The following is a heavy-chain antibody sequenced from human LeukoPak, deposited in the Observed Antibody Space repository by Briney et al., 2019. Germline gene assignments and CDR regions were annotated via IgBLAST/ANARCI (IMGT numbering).Heavy chain of an antibody. CDR1: GDSLSSSSYY. Sequence: PSETLSLTCTVSGDSLSSSSYYWGWIRQPPGKGLEWIGSIYYGGSTYYNPSLKSRVTISIDTSKNQFSLRLSSVTAAETAVYYCAKGRSIDYFDNWGQGTLVTVSS. J-gene: IGHJ4*02. CDR3: AKGRSIDYFDN. V-gene: IGHV4-39*01. CDR2: IYYGGST. D-gene: IGHD2-21*01.